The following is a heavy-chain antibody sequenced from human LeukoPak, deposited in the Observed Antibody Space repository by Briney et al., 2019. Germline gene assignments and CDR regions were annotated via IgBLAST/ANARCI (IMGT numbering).Heavy chain of an antibody. CDR2: IYHSGST. CDR3: ARHFVQLERRAHYYMDV. J-gene: IGHJ6*03. V-gene: IGHV4-38-2*01. Sequence: SETLSLTCAVSGSSISSGYYWGWIRQPPGKGLEWIGSIYHSGSTYYNPSLKSRVTISVDTSKNQFSLKLSSVTAADTAVSYCARHFVQLERRAHYYMDVWGKGTTVTVSS. D-gene: IGHD1-1*01. CDR1: GSSISSGYY.